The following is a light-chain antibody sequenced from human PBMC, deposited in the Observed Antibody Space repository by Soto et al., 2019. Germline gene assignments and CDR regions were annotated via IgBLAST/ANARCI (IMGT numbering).Light chain of an antibody. V-gene: IGLV2-14*01. Sequence: QSVLTQPASVSGSPGQSITISCPGTSSDVGNYNYVSWYQHHPGKAPKLMIYEVSYRPSGVSVRFSGSKSGNTASLTISGLQAEDEANYYCSSYTTSRTWVFGGGTKVTGL. CDR2: EVS. J-gene: IGLJ3*02. CDR1: SSDVGNYNY. CDR3: SSYTTSRTWV.